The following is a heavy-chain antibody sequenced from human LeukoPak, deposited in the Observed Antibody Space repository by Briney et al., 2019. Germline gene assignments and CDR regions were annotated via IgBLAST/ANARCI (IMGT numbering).Heavy chain of an antibody. CDR1: GGSISSHY. V-gene: IGHV4-59*11. CDR3: AREGYASNWYAD. Sequence: PSATLSLTCTVSGGSISSHYWSWIRQPPGKGLEWVGYIYFTGSTNYNPSPRGRVTISVATSKNQFSLNLRSVTAADTAVYYCAREGYASNWYADWGQGTLVTVSS. CDR2: IYFTGST. J-gene: IGHJ5*02. D-gene: IGHD2-2*01.